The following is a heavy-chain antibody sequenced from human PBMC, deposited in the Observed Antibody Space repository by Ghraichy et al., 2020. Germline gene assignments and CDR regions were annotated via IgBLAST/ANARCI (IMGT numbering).Heavy chain of an antibody. Sequence: GESLNISCSVSGFLFSSASMNWVRQAPGKGLEWVSFINYGSTAIYYADSVQGRFTVSRDNAKNTLYLQLNSLRDEDTAVYYCARQSPAAASPMDYWGQGTSVTVSS. CDR3: ARQSPAAASPMDY. V-gene: IGHV3-48*02. CDR1: GFLFSSAS. D-gene: IGHD6-13*01. J-gene: IGHJ4*02. CDR2: INYGSTAI.